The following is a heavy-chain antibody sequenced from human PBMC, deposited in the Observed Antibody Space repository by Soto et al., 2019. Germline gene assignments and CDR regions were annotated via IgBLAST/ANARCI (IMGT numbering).Heavy chain of an antibody. CDR2: IIPILGIA. CDR3: ASGAPQLAYNNCFHP. V-gene: IGHV1-69*02. Sequence: SVKVSCKASGGTFSSYTISWVRQAPGQGLEWMGRIIPILGIANYAQKFQGRVTITADKSTSTAYMELSSLRSEDTAVYYCASGAPQLAYNNCFHPWGQATLVTVAS. CDR1: GGTFSSYT. J-gene: IGHJ5*02. D-gene: IGHD5-18*01.